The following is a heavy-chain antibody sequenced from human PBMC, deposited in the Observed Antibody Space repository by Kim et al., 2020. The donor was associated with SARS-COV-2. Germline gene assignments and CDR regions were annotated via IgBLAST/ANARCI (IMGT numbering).Heavy chain of an antibody. D-gene: IGHD6-13*01. CDR2: ISSNGGST. J-gene: IGHJ2*01. V-gene: IGHV3-64D*06. Sequence: GGSLRLSCSASGFTFSSYAMHWVRQAPGKGLEYVSAISSNGGSTYYADSVKGRFTISRDNSKNTLYLQMSSLRAEDTAVYYCVKGSSHQQQLGPYWYFDLWGRGTLVTVSS. CDR1: GFTFSSYA. CDR3: VKGSSHQQQLGPYWYFDL.